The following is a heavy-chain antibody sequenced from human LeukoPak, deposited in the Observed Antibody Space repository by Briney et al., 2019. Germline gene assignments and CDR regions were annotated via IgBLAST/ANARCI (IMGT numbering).Heavy chain of an antibody. V-gene: IGHV1-2*02. CDR1: GYTFTGYY. CDR3: ARVKEMATVRGGIFDY. D-gene: IGHD5-24*01. Sequence: ASVKVSCKASGYTFTGYYMHWVRQAPGQGLEWMGWINPNSGGTNYAQKFQGRVTMTRDTSISTAYMELSRLSSDDTAVYYCARVKEMATVRGGIFDYWGQGTLVTVSS. J-gene: IGHJ4*02. CDR2: INPNSGGT.